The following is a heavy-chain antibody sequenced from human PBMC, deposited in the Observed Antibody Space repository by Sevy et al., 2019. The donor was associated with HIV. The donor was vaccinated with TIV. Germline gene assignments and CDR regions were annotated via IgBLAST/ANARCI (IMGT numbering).Heavy chain of an antibody. Sequence: GGSLRLSCAASGFTFSSYGMHWVRQAPGKGLEWMAVISYDGSNKYYADSVKGRFTISRDNSKNTLYLQMNSLRAEDTAVYYCARGRDYGDYVYYFDYWGQGTLVTVSS. D-gene: IGHD4-17*01. J-gene: IGHJ4*02. V-gene: IGHV3-30*03. CDR2: ISYDGSNK. CDR1: GFTFSSYG. CDR3: ARGRDYGDYVYYFDY.